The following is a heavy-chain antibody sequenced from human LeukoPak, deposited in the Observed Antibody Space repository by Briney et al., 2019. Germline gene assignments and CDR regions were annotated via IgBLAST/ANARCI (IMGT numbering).Heavy chain of an antibody. Sequence: PGGSLRLSCAASGFTFSSFWMHWVRQAPGKGLVWVSRINNDGSSTAYADSVKGRLTISRGNAKNTLYLQMNSLRAEDTAVYYCARDSFVTISGGWNWFDPWGQGTLVTVSS. CDR3: ARDSFVTISGGWNWFDP. J-gene: IGHJ5*02. V-gene: IGHV3-74*01. D-gene: IGHD3-3*01. CDR2: INNDGSST. CDR1: GFTFSSFW.